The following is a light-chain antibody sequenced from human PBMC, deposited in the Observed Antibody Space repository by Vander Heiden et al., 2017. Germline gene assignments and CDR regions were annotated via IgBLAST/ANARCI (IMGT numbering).Light chain of an antibody. CDR3: CSYTGSSTPCV. J-gene: IGLJ2*01. CDR1: SSDVGAYNF. Sequence: QSALPPPPSAFASPPQPITTSCTGSSSDVGAYNFVAWYQQQQGKDPKVMIYEDINRPSGVSNRFSGSKSGSTASLTISGLQAEEEADYYCCSYTGSSTPCVFGGGTRLTVL. V-gene: IGLV2-14*01. CDR2: EDI.